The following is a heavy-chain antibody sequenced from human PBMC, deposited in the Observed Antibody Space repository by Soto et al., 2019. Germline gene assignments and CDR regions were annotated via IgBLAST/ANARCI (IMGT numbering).Heavy chain of an antibody. V-gene: IGHV4-31*03. D-gene: IGHD2-2*01. CDR2: IYYSGST. CDR3: ARDIVVVPAAIDYYYYYGMDV. J-gene: IGHJ6*02. Sequence: SETLSLTCTVSGGSISSGGYYWSWIRQHPGKGLEWIGYIYYSGSTYYNPSLKSRVTISVDTSKNQFSLKLSSVTAADTAVYYCARDIVVVPAAIDYYYYYGMDVWGQGTTVTVSS. CDR1: GGSISSGGYY.